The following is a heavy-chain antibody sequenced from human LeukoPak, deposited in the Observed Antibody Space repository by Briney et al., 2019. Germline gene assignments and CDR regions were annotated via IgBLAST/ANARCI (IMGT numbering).Heavy chain of an antibody. CDR2: INAGDGNT. CDR3: ATTTVTGEGNFDY. V-gene: IGHV1-3*01. Sequence: ASVKVSCKASGYTFTSYAMHWVRQAPGQRLEWMGWINAGDGNTKYSQKFQGRVTITRDTSASTAYMELSSLRSEDTAVYYCATTTVTGEGNFDYWGQGTLVTVSS. J-gene: IGHJ4*02. D-gene: IGHD4-17*01. CDR1: GYTFTSYA.